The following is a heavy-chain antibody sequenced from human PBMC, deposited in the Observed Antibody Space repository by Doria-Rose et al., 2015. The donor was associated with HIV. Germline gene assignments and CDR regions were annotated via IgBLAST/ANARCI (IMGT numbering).Heavy chain of an antibody. CDR1: GFAFSSYS. CDR2: ISSGTSTI. V-gene: IGHV3-48*02. J-gene: IGHJ4*02. CDR3: ARDAGSDYYESSGYYD. D-gene: IGHD3-22*01. Sequence: SCAASGFAFSSYSMNWVRQAPGRGLEWISYISSGTSTIYYADSVKGRFTISRDNAKNSLYLQMNSLSDEDTAVYYCARDAGSDYYESSGYYDWGQGTLVTVSS.